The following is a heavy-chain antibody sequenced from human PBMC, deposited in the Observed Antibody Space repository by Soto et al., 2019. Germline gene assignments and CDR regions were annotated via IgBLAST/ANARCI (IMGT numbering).Heavy chain of an antibody. CDR3: ARDKITGLFDY. Sequence: SETLSLTCTVSGASMNNYYWTWIRQPPGKGLEWIGEINHSGSTNYNPSLKSRVTISVDTSKNQFSLKLTSVTAADTAVYYCARDKITGLFDYWGQGTLVTVSS. CDR2: INHSGST. D-gene: IGHD2-8*02. V-gene: IGHV4-34*01. J-gene: IGHJ4*02. CDR1: GASMNNYY.